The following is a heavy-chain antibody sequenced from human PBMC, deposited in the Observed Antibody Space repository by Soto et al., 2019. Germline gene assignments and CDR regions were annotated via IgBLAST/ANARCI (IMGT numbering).Heavy chain of an antibody. V-gene: IGHV1-69*02. CDR2: VNPIVSMS. CDR1: GDTFSFYT. D-gene: IGHD3-10*01. Sequence: GASVKVSCKSSGDTFSFYTINWVRQAPGLGLEWMGRVNPIVSMSNYAQKFQGRVTITADKSMNTAYMQLSSLRSEDTAIYYCAASYGSGYRAFDYWGQGALVTVSS. J-gene: IGHJ4*02. CDR3: AASYGSGYRAFDY.